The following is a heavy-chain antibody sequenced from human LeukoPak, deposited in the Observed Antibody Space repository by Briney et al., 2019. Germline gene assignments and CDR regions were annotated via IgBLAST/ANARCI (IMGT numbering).Heavy chain of an antibody. D-gene: IGHD3-10*01. CDR3: ARARFALRAFDI. CDR1: SGSISSSSYY. CDR2: IYYSGST. V-gene: IGHV4-39*07. J-gene: IGHJ3*02. Sequence: SETLSLTCTVSSGSISSSSYYWGWIRQPPGKGLEWIGSIYYSGSTYYNPSLKSRVTISVDTSKNQFSLKLSSVTAADTAVYYCARARFALRAFDIWGQGTMVTVSS.